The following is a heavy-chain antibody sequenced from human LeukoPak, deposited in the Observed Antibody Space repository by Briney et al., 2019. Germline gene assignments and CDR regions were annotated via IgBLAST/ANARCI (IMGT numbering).Heavy chain of an antibody. CDR2: INPSGGGT. J-gene: IGHJ4*02. V-gene: IGHV1-46*01. CDR1: GYTFTNYF. D-gene: IGHD2/OR15-2a*01. CDR3: ARGQNKCLGH. Sequence: ASVKVSCKASGYTFTNYFMHWVRQVPGQGLEWMGVINPSGGGTTYAQRFQGRVTMTRDTSTSTVHMELSSLRSEDTAVYYCARGQNKCLGHWGQGTLVTVSS.